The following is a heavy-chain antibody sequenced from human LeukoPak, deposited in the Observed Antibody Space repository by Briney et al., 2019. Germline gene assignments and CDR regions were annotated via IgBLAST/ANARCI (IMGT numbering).Heavy chain of an antibody. CDR3: AKLPREKYYYDSSGYYPYYFDY. V-gene: IGHV3-23*01. D-gene: IGHD3-22*01. CDR2: ISGSGGST. Sequence: GGSLRLSCAASGFTFSSYGMHWVRQAPGKGLEWVSAISGSGGSTYYADSVKGRFTISRDNSKNTLYLQMNSLRAEDTAVYYCAKLPREKYYYDSSGYYPYYFDYWGQGTLVTVSS. CDR1: GFTFSSYG. J-gene: IGHJ4*02.